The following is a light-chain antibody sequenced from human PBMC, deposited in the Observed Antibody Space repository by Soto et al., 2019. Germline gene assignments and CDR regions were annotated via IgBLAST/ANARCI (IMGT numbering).Light chain of an antibody. J-gene: IGKJ4*01. Sequence: EIVLTQSPGTLSLSPGGRATLSCRASQSVSSNYLAWYQQKPGQAPRLLMYDVAKRATGTPARFSGSGSGTDFTLTISSLEPEDFAVYYCQQRSKLPRTFGGGTKV. CDR1: QSVSSNY. V-gene: IGKV3D-20*02. CDR2: DVA. CDR3: QQRSKLPRT.